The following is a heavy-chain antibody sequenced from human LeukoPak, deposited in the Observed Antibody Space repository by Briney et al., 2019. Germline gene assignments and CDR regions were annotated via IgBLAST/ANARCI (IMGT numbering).Heavy chain of an antibody. V-gene: IGHV4-59*08. Sequence: SETLSLTCTVSGGSISSYYWSWIRQPPGKGLERIGYIYYSGSTNYNPSLKSRVTISVDTSKNQFSLKLSSVTAADTAVYYCARHPRRGADWFDPWGQGTLVTVSS. CDR1: GGSISSYY. J-gene: IGHJ5*02. CDR2: IYYSGST. CDR3: ARHPRRGADWFDP. D-gene: IGHD5-24*01.